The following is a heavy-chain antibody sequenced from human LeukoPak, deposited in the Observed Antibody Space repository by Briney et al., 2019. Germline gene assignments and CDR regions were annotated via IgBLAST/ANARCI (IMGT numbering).Heavy chain of an antibody. J-gene: IGHJ6*01. D-gene: IGHD4-17*01. Sequence: PGGSLRLSCAAPGITVSSHYMTWVRQAPGKGLEWVSVIDSGGSANSADSVKGRFSVSRDNSKNTLYLQMNSLRVEDTAVYYCARTYGDYDYYYGMDVWGQGTTVTVSS. CDR1: GITVSSHY. CDR3: ARTYGDYDYYYGMDV. V-gene: IGHV3-66*01. CDR2: IDSGGSA.